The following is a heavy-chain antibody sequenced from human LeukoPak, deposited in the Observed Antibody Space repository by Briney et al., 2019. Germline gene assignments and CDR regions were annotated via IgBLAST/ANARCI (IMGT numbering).Heavy chain of an antibody. V-gene: IGHV1-18*01. J-gene: IGHJ4*02. D-gene: IGHD1-1*01. Sequence: ASVKVSCKASGYTFMSYGIHWLRQAPGQGLEWMGWSSVYNGNTNYAQKFQGRVTMTTDTTTSTAYMELRTLMSDDTAVYYCAKGKRVDADDHFDYWGQGTLVTVSS. CDR1: GYTFMSYG. CDR3: AKGKRVDADDHFDY. CDR2: SSVYNGNT.